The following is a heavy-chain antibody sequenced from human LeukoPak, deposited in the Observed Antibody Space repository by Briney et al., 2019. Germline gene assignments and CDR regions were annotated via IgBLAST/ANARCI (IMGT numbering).Heavy chain of an antibody. CDR1: GYSFTSYW. CDR2: IYPGDSDT. J-gene: IGHJ6*03. Sequence: ESLKISCKGSGYSFTSYWIGWVRQMPGKGLEWMGIIYPGDSDTRYSPSFQGQVTISADKSISTAYLQWSSLKASDTAMYYCARHDILTGYSYYYYYYMDVWGKGTTVTVSS. V-gene: IGHV5-51*01. D-gene: IGHD3-9*01. CDR3: ARHDILTGYSYYYYYYMDV.